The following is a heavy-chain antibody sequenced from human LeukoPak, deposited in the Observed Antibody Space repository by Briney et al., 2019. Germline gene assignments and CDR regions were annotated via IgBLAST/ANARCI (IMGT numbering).Heavy chain of an antibody. Sequence: PSETLSLTCAVYGGSFSGYYWSWIRQLPGKGLEWIGEIDHSGSTNYNPSLKSRVTISVDTSKNQFSLKLSSVTAADSAVYYCARHLDYLRGFDPWGQGTLVTVSS. J-gene: IGHJ5*02. CDR1: GGSFSGYY. V-gene: IGHV4-34*01. CDR3: ARHLDYLRGFDP. D-gene: IGHD3-16*01. CDR2: IDHSGST.